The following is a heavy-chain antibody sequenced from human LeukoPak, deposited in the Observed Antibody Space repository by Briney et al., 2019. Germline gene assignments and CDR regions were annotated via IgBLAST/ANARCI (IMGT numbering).Heavy chain of an antibody. Sequence: ASVTGSCKASGYTFTSYGIIWVRHAPGQRLEWLGWISTYNGNTNYAQKLQGRVTITTDTSTSTAYMELRSLRSDDTAVYYCARSTMIVVVSYMDVWGKGTTVTVSS. D-gene: IGHD3-22*01. CDR1: GYTFTSYG. CDR3: ARSTMIVVVSYMDV. CDR2: ISTYNGNT. V-gene: IGHV1-18*01. J-gene: IGHJ6*03.